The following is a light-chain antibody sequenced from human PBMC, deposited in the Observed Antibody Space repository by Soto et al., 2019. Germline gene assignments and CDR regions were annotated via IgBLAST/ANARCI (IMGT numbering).Light chain of an antibody. J-gene: IGLJ1*01. CDR3: CSYAGSGTFV. CDR2: EDT. CDR1: SSDVGSYDL. V-gene: IGLV2-23*01. Sequence: QSALTQPASVSGSPGQSITISCTRTSSDVGSYDLVSWYQQPPGKAPKLMIYEDTKRPSGISTRFSGSKSGNAASLTISGLQAEDEADYYCCSYAGSGTFVFGTGTKLTVL.